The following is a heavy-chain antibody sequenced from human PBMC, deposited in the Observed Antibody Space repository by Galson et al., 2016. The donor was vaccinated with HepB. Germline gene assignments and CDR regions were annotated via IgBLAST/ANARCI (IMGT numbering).Heavy chain of an antibody. V-gene: IGHV3-48*02. CDR3: ARAHDWAFDY. CDR2: IRGGNTNT. CDR1: GFTFSTYS. J-gene: IGHJ4*02. Sequence: SLRLSCAASGFTFSTYSMNWVRQAPGKGLEWIAYIRGGNTNTDYAVSVKGRFTISRDDATNSLFLQMKSLRDEDTAIYYCARAHDWAFDYWGQGTLVSVSS. D-gene: IGHD3-9*01.